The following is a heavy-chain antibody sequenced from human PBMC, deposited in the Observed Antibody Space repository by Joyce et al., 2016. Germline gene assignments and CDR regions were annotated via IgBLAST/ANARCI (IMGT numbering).Heavy chain of an antibody. CDR3: ARHRGGGNFVPFDY. Sequence: EDHLVQSGAEMKKPGESLRISCMVSGYTFVHYWISWVRQMPGKGLEWMGMIDPNDSGTDYSPSFQGHVTISADKSISTAYLQWSSLKASDTAIYYCARHRGGGNFVPFDYWGQGTLVTVSS. CDR1: GYTFVHYW. V-gene: IGHV5-10-1*03. J-gene: IGHJ4*02. CDR2: IDPNDSGT. D-gene: IGHD4-23*01.